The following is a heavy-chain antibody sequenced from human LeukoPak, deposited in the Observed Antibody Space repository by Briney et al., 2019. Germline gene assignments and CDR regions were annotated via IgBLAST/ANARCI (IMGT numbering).Heavy chain of an antibody. V-gene: IGHV4-4*07. CDR1: GGSLSSYY. Sequence: SETLSLTCTVSGGSLSSYYWSWIRQPAGKGLEWIGRIYTSGSTNYNPSLKSRVTMPVDTSKNQFSLKLSSVTAADTAVYYCASGGVTVYSYGPDYWGQGTLVAVSS. CDR2: IYTSGST. J-gene: IGHJ4*02. D-gene: IGHD5-18*01. CDR3: ASGGVTVYSYGPDY.